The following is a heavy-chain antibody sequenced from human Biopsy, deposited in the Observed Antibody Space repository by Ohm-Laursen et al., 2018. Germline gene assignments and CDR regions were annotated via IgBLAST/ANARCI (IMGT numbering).Heavy chain of an antibody. CDR3: ARDYSWDY. D-gene: IGHD2-15*01. V-gene: IGHV4-38-2*02. J-gene: IGHJ4*02. CDR1: GYIIDSNYY. CDR2: ILHNRGT. Sequence: GTLSLTCTVSGYIIDSNYYWGWIRQPPGKGLEWIGSILHNRGTFYNPSLQSLITITVDTTKNQFSLKLISVTAADTAVYYCARDYSWDYWGQGILVTVSS.